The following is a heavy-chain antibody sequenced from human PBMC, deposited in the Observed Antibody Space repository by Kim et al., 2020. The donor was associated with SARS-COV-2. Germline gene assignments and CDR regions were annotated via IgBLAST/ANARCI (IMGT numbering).Heavy chain of an antibody. CDR1: GFTFSSYD. V-gene: IGHV3-13*01. CDR3: ARGSTVIERKDAFDI. Sequence: GGSLRLSCAASGFTFSSYDMHWVRQATGKGLEWVSAIGTAGDTYYPGSVKGRLTISRENAKNSLYLQMNSLRAGDTAVYYCARGSTVIERKDAFDIWGQGIMVTVSS. CDR2: IGTAGDT. J-gene: IGHJ3*02. D-gene: IGHD4-17*01.